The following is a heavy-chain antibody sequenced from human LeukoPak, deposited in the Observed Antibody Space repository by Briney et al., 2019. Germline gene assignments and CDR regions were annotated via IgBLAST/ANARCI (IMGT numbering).Heavy chain of an antibody. J-gene: IGHJ4*02. D-gene: IGHD2-2*01. V-gene: IGHV4-59*02. CDR2: IYYTGST. CDR3: ARYLRHCTSASCYHFDY. Sequence: SETLSVTCTVSGGSVSGYYWSWIRPLPWKGLECIGYIYYTGSTNYNPSLKSRVTMSVDTSKNRFSLKLSSVSAADTAVYYCARYLRHCTSASCYHFDYWGQGALVTVSS. CDR1: GGSVSGYY.